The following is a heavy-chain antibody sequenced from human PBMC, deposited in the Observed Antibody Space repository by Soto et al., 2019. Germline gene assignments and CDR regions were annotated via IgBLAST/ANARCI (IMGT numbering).Heavy chain of an antibody. D-gene: IGHD3-10*02. CDR2: IIPILGIA. Sequence: ASVKVSCKASGGTFSSYTISWVRQAPGQGLEWMGRIIPILGIANYAQKFQGRVTITADKSTSTAYMELSSLRSEDTAGYYCASTNRVRGLNGGDAFDIWGQGTMVTVSS. CDR1: GGTFSSYT. V-gene: IGHV1-69*02. CDR3: ASTNRVRGLNGGDAFDI. J-gene: IGHJ3*02.